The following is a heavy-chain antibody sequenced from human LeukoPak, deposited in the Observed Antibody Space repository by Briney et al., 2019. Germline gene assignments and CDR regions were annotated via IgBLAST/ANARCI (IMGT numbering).Heavy chain of an antibody. CDR3: ARNNGMDV. Sequence: GGSLRLSCAASGFTFSSHWMSWVRQVPGRGPEWVANVNRDGSETYYLDSVKGRFTISKDNAKNSLYLQMNSLRAEDTALYHCARNNGMDVWGQGTTVIVSS. V-gene: IGHV3-7*03. CDR2: VNRDGSET. CDR1: GFTFSSHW. J-gene: IGHJ6*02.